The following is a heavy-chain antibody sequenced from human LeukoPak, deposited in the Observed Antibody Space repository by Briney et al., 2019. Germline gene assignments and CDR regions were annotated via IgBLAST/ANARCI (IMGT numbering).Heavy chain of an antibody. CDR3: AKGFYGSGSSYFDA. CDR1: GFIFSNFG. V-gene: IGHV3-23*01. CDR2: IGMGDDT. J-gene: IGHJ4*02. Sequence: PGGSLRLSCTASGFIFSNFGLSWVRQPPGKGLEWVSAIGMGDDTYYADTVKGRFTISRDNSKNTLFLQMNSLSAEDTAIYYCAKGFYGSGSSYFDAWGQGTLVSVSS. D-gene: IGHD3-10*01.